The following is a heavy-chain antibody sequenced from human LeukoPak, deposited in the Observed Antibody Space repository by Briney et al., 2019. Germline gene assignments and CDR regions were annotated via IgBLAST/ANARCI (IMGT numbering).Heavy chain of an antibody. J-gene: IGHJ2*01. CDR3: ARGVTMIVVVIHDWYFDL. Sequence: SQTLSLTCTVSGGSISSGGYYWSWIRQHPGKGLEWIGYIYYSGSTYYNPSLKSRVTISVDTSKNQFSLKLSSVTAADTAVYYCARGVTMIVVVIHDWYFDLWGRGTLVTVSS. CDR1: GGSISSGGYY. V-gene: IGHV4-31*03. D-gene: IGHD3-22*01. CDR2: IYYSGST.